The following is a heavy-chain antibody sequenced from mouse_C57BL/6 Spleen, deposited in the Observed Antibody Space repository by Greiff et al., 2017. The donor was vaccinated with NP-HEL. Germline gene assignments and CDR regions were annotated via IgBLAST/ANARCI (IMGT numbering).Heavy chain of an antibody. CDR3: AIEYDYDDGGYWYFDV. J-gene: IGHJ1*03. CDR2: INPYNGDT. Sequence: VQLKESGPELVKPGDSVKISCKASGYSFTGYFMNWVMQSHGKSLEWIGRINPYNGDTFYNQKFKGKATLTVDKSSSTAHLELRNLTSEDSAVYYCAIEYDYDDGGYWYFDVWGTGTTVTVSS. CDR1: GYSFTGYF. D-gene: IGHD2-4*01. V-gene: IGHV1-20*01.